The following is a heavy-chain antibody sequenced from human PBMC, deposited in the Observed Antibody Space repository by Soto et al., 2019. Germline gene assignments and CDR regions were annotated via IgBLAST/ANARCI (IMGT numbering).Heavy chain of an antibody. CDR3: ARDPWGYTLSFAF. CDR1: GYTFTGYY. D-gene: IGHD5-12*01. Sequence: ASVKVSCKASGYTFTGYYMHWVRQAPGQGLEWMGWINPNSGGTNYAQKFQGWVTMTRDTSISTAYMELSRLRSDDTAVYYCARDPWGYTLSFAFWGQGTLVTVSS. V-gene: IGHV1-2*04. J-gene: IGHJ4*02. CDR2: INPNSGGT.